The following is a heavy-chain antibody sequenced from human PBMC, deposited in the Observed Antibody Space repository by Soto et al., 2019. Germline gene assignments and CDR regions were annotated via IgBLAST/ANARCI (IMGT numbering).Heavy chain of an antibody. CDR1: GGTFSSYA. J-gene: IGHJ6*02. V-gene: IGHV1-69*01. CDR2: IIPIFGTA. Sequence: QVQLVQSGAEVKKPGSSVTVSCKASGGTFSSYAISWVRQAPGQGLEWMGGIIPIFGTANYAQKFQGRVTITADESTSTAYMELSSLRSEDTAVYYCARAGGVAVAGAYYYYGMDVWGQGTTVTVSS. CDR3: ARAGGVAVAGAYYYYGMDV. D-gene: IGHD6-19*01.